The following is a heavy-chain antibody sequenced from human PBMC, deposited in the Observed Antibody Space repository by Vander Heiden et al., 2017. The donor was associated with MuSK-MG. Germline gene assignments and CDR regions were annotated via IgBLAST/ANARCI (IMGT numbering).Heavy chain of an antibody. J-gene: IGHJ5*02. CDR3: VKEGYSSSWYSYNWFDP. D-gene: IGHD6-13*01. V-gene: IGHV3-64D*06. Sequence: EVQLVESGGGLVQPGGSLRLSCSASGFTFSSHAMHWVRQAPGKGLEYVSAISSNGGSTYYADSVKGRFTISRDNSKNTLYLQMSSLRAEDTAVYYCVKEGYSSSWYSYNWFDPWGQGTLVTVSS. CDR2: ISSNGGST. CDR1: GFTFSSHA.